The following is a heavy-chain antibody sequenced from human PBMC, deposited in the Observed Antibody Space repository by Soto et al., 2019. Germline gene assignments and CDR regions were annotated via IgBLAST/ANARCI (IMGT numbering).Heavy chain of an antibody. Sequence: QVQLQESGPGQVKPSETLSLKCTISGCSISVYYWSWIRQPPGQALEWIGYIYDSGSPYYNPSLRSRVIISADTSKNQISLELTSATAADTAVYYCARGVGSSPPRSWGRGTLVTVSS. CDR3: ARGVGSSPPRS. D-gene: IGHD1-26*01. J-gene: IGHJ5*02. CDR2: IYDSGSP. V-gene: IGHV4-59*01. CDR1: GCSISVYY.